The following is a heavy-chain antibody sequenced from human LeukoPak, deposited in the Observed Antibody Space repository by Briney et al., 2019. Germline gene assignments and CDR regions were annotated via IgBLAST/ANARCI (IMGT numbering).Heavy chain of an antibody. CDR2: MNPNSGNT. CDR1: GYTFTNYD. J-gene: IGHJ4*02. CDR3: ARVYCSSTSCRSKFLDY. Sequence: ASVKVSCKASGYTFTNYDINWVRQATGQGLEWMGWMNPNSGNTGYAQKFQDRVTMTRNTSISTAYMELSSLRSEDTAFYYCARVYCSSTSCRSKFLDYWGQGTLVTVSS. D-gene: IGHD2-2*01. V-gene: IGHV1-8*01.